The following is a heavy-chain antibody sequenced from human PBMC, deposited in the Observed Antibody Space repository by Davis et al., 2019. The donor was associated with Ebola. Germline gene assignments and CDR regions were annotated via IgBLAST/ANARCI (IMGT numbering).Heavy chain of an antibody. V-gene: IGHV3-7*01. CDR2: IKQDGSEN. Sequence: PGGSLRLSCAASGFTFSSYWMSWVRQAPGKGLEWVANIKQDGSENCYVDSVKGRFTISRDNAKNSLYLQMNSLRAEDTAVYYCATLPPAGTIFGVVIDDYWGQGTLVTVSS. J-gene: IGHJ4*02. D-gene: IGHD3-3*01. CDR3: ATLPPAGTIFGVVIDDY. CDR1: GFTFSSYW.